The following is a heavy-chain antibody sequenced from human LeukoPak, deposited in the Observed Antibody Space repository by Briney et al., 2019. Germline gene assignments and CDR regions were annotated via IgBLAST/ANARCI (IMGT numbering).Heavy chain of an antibody. CDR1: GYTFTGYY. CDR2: INPNSGGT. Sequence: ASVKVSCKASGYTFTGYYMHWVRQAPGQGLEWMGWINPNSGGTNYAQKFQGRVTMTRDTSISTAYMELSRLRSDDTAVYYCARDANQLLYYYYYMDVWGKGTTVTVSS. D-gene: IGHD2-2*01. V-gene: IGHV1-2*02. CDR3: ARDANQLLYYYYYMDV. J-gene: IGHJ6*03.